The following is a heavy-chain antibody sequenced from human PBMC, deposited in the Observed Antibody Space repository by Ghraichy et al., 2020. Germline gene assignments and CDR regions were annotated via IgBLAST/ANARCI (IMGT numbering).Heavy chain of an antibody. CDR3: ARGHWDY. CDR1: GFTFSSYA. D-gene: IGHD3-3*02. Sequence: GGSLRLSCAASGFTFSSYAMHWVRQAPGKGLEWVAVISYDGSNKYYADSVKGRFTISRDNSKNTLYLQMNSLRAEDTAVYYCARGHWDYWGQGTLVTVSS. J-gene: IGHJ4*02. CDR2: ISYDGSNK. V-gene: IGHV3-30*04.